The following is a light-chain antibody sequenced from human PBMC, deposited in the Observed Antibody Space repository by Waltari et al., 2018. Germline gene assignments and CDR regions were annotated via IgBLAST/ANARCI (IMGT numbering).Light chain of an antibody. Sequence: DIVLTQSPVTLSLSPGERATLFCRASQNVDTSLAWYQQKPGQAPRLLIYNSSHRASGVPARFSGGGSGTDFTLTISSVEPEDIAIYYCQQRNTWPPYTFGQGTKLELK. CDR2: NSS. V-gene: IGKV3-11*01. CDR3: QQRNTWPPYT. J-gene: IGKJ2*01. CDR1: QNVDTS.